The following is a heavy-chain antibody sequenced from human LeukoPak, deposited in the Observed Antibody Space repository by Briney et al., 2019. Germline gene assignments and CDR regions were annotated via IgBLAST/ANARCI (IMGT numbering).Heavy chain of an antibody. J-gene: IGHJ6*04. CDR1: GFTFSSYE. V-gene: IGHV3-48*03. CDR3: AELGITMIGGV. Sequence: GGFLRLSCAASGFTFSSYEMNWVRQAPGKGLEWVSYISSSGSTIYYADSVKGRFTISRDNAKNSLYLQMNSLRAEDTAVYYCAELGITMIGGVWGKGTTVTISS. D-gene: IGHD3-10*02. CDR2: ISSSGSTI.